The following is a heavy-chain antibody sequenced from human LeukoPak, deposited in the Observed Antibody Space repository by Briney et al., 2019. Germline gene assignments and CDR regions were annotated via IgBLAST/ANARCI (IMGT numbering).Heavy chain of an antibody. Sequence: ASVKVSCKASGYTFTNYGISWVRQAPGQGLEWMGWISTYTGNTNYAQNFQGRVTMTTDTSTSTAFMELRSLRSDDTAVYYCARSGVGYFYDNTGYYPLDYWGQGTLVTVSS. V-gene: IGHV1-18*01. D-gene: IGHD3-22*01. J-gene: IGHJ4*02. CDR2: ISTYTGNT. CDR3: ARSGVGYFYDNTGYYPLDY. CDR1: GYTFTNYG.